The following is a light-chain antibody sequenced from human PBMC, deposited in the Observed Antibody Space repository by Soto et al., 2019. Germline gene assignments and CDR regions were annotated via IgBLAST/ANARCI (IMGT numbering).Light chain of an antibody. J-gene: IGLJ2*01. CDR1: SSDVGGYNF. CDR3: CSYAGSFPH. Sequence: ALTQPRSVSGSPGQSVTISCTGSSSDVGGYNFVSWYQKVPGKAPKLMIYDVTKRPSGVPDRFSGSKSGNTASLTISGLQGEDEADYYCCSYAGSFPHFGGGTKLTVL. CDR2: DVT. V-gene: IGLV2-11*01.